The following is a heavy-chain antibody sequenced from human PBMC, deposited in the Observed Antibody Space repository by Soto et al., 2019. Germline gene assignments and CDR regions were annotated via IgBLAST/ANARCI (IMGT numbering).Heavy chain of an antibody. Sequence: QVQLVQSGAEVKKPGASVRVSCKTSGYSFTDYAIHWVRQAPGQALEWLGWIAAGNGNTRFSQKIQDRVTITRDTSATTAYMEVTSRRPEDTAFYYCAKGSRMWTPDYWGQGTLVTVSS. J-gene: IGHJ4*02. V-gene: IGHV1-3*01. CDR2: IAAGNGNT. D-gene: IGHD2-21*01. CDR3: AKGSRMWTPDY. CDR1: GYSFTDYA.